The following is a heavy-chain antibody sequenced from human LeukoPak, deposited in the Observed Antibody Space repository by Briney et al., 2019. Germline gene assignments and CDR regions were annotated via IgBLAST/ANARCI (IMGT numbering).Heavy chain of an antibody. J-gene: IGHJ5*02. Sequence: SQTLSLTCDVSGDSISSGGYSWSWIRQPPGKGLEWIGYIYHGGSAYYSPSLKSRANISVDKSKNQFSLKLSSVTAADTAVYYCARYFSGGQFKWFDPWGQGTLVTVSS. CDR3: ARYFSGGQFKWFDP. V-gene: IGHV4-30-2*01. CDR2: IYHGGSA. CDR1: GDSISSGGYS. D-gene: IGHD1-26*01.